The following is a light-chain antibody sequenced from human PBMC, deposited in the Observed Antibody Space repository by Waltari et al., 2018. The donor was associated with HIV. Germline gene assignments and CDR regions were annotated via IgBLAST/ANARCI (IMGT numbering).Light chain of an antibody. Sequence: DIVMTQSPLSLPVTPGEPASISCRSSQSLLHTNGYNYLDWYLQKPGQSPQLLIYLGSNRASGVPDRFSGRGSGTDFTLKISRVEAEDIGVYYGMQGLQTPGVTFGQGTRLDIK. V-gene: IGKV2-28*01. J-gene: IGKJ5*01. CDR3: MQGLQTPGVT. CDR1: QSLLHTNGYNY. CDR2: LGS.